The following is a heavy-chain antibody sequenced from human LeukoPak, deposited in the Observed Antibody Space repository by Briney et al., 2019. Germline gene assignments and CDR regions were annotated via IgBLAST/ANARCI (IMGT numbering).Heavy chain of an antibody. Sequence: ASVKVSCQASGYTFTGHYMHWVRQAAGRGLEWMGWINPNSGGTNYAQKFQGRVTMTRDRSLSTADMELSRLRSDDTAVYYCAEDRYFDWLDQDANCFGPWGQLILVTV. D-gene: IGHD3-9*01. CDR2: INPNSGGT. CDR1: GYTFTGHY. J-gene: IGHJ5*02. V-gene: IGHV1-2*02. CDR3: AEDRYFDWLDQDANCFGP.